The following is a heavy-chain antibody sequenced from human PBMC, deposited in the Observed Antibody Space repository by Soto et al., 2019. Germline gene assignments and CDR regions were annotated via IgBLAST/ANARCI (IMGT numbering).Heavy chain of an antibody. J-gene: IGHJ4*02. Sequence: GGSLRLSCAASGFTFSSYGMHWVRQAPGKGLEWVAVISYDGSNKYYADSVKGRFTISRDNSKNTLYLQMNSLRAEDTAVYYCAKLPPPYGDYYYDSSGYYKTLDYWGQGT. CDR2: ISYDGSNK. D-gene: IGHD3-22*01. V-gene: IGHV3-30*18. CDR1: GFTFSSYG. CDR3: AKLPPPYGDYYYDSSGYYKTLDY.